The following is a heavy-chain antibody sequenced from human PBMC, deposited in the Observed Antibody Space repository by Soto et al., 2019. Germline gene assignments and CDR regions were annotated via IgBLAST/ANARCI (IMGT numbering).Heavy chain of an antibody. CDR2: IHYSGST. V-gene: IGHV4-59*04. CDR3: ASQHYYHSSGYYVVY. CDR1: GGSISSYY. J-gene: IGHJ4*02. D-gene: IGHD3-22*01. Sequence: PSETLSLTCTVSGGSISSYYWSWIRQPPGKGLEWIGNIHYSGSTYYDSSLQSRVTISIDTSKNQFSLKLSSVTATDTAVYYCASQHYYHSSGYYVVYWGQGTLVTVS.